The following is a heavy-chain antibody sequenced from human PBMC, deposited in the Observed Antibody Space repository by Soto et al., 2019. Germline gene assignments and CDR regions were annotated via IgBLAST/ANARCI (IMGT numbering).Heavy chain of an antibody. J-gene: IGHJ6*02. CDR3: ARGPNYYGSGSYYNDLAYYYGMDV. V-gene: IGHV4-34*01. CDR1: GGSFSGYY. Sequence: SETLSLTCAVYGGSFSGYYWSWIRQPPGKGLEWIGEINHSGSTNHNPSLKSRVTISVDTSKNQFSLKLSSVTAADTAVYYCARGPNYYGSGSYYNDLAYYYGMDVWGQGTTVTVS. CDR2: INHSGST. D-gene: IGHD3-10*01.